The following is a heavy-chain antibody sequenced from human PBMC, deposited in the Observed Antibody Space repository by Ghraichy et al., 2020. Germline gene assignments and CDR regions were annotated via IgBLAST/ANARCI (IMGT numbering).Heavy chain of an antibody. D-gene: IGHD3-10*01. J-gene: IGHJ6*02. CDR1: GGSFSGYY. CDR3: ARAPMVRRCLDV. Sequence: SETLSLTCAVYGGSFSGYYWSWIRQPPGKGLEWIGEINHSGSTNYNPSLKSRVTISVDTSKNQFSLKLSSVTAADTAVYYCARAPMVRRCLDVWGQGTTVTVSS. CDR2: INHSGST. V-gene: IGHV4-34*01.